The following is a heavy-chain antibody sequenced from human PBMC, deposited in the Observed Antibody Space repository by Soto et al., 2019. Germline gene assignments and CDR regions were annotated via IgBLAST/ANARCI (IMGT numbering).Heavy chain of an antibody. V-gene: IGHV1-18*01. J-gene: IGHJ6*01. CDR3: AMVDVYVTPSPQDV. CDR1: GYTFTRYG. CDR2: IKTYNGNT. D-gene: IGHD3-16*01. Sequence: QVQLVQSGAEVKNPGASVKVSCKASGYTFTRYGIGWARQAPGQGLEWMGWIKTYNGNTNYAQNFQGRVTLTTDTSTSTADMALGSLRSNDTAIYYCAMVDVYVTPSPQDVWGQGTTVIVSS.